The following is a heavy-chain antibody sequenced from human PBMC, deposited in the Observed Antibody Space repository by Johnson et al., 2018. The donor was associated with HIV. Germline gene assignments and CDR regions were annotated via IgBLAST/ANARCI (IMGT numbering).Heavy chain of an antibody. J-gene: IGHJ3*02. CDR1: GFTFSSYA. CDR3: AKDGGSYGGAFDI. Sequence: QMELVESGGGVVQPGRSLRLSCAASGFTFSSYAMHWVRQAPGKGLEWVAVISYDGSNKYYADSVKGRFTISRDNSKNTLYLQMNSLRPEDTAVYYCAKDGGSYGGAFDIWGQGTMVTVSS. V-gene: IGHV3-30-3*01. CDR2: ISYDGSNK. D-gene: IGHD1-26*01.